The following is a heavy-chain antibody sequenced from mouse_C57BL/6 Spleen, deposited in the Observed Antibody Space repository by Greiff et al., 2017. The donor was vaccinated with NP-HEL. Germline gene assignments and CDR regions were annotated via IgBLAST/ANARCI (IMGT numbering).Heavy chain of an antibody. CDR2: IYPGDGDT. V-gene: IGHV1-82*01. CDR1: GYAFSSSW. CDR3: ARLKTNWDEAMDY. Sequence: VQLQQSGPELVKPGASVKISCKASGYAFSSSWMNWVKQRPGKGLEWIGRIYPGDGDTNYNGKFKGKATLTADKSSSTAYMQLSSLTSEDSAVYFCARLKTNWDEAMDYWGQGTSVTVSS. D-gene: IGHD4-1*01. J-gene: IGHJ4*01.